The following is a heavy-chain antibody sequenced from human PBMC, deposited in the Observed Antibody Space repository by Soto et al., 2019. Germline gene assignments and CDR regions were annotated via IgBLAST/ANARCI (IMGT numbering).Heavy chain of an antibody. Sequence: QVLVQESGPGLVKPSQTLTLSCTVSGGSVGSGNHYWNWIRQPPGKGLEWIGYIYYGESTYYNPSLKSRATISVDTSQSRFSLRLTSVTAADTAVYYCARDMGSAMTTRIFDHWGQGTLVTVSS. D-gene: IGHD4-17*01. CDR2: IYYGEST. CDR1: GGSVGSGNHY. V-gene: IGHV4-30-4*01. J-gene: IGHJ4*02. CDR3: ARDMGSAMTTRIFDH.